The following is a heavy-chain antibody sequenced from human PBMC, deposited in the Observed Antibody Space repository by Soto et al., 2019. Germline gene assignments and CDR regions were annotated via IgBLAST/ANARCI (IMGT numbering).Heavy chain of an antibody. D-gene: IGHD6-19*01. V-gene: IGHV3-23*01. CDR2: ITGSGDGT. Sequence: QLLESGGGLVQPGGSLTHSCAASGFTFSRYAMSWVRQAPGQGLEWVAAITGSGDGTNYADSVKGRFTISRDNSKNILSLQMNSLRVEDTAIYYCAKKGYGSGWDNYFYYAMDVWGQGITVTVSS. J-gene: IGHJ6*02. CDR1: GFTFSRYA. CDR3: AKKGYGSGWDNYFYYAMDV.